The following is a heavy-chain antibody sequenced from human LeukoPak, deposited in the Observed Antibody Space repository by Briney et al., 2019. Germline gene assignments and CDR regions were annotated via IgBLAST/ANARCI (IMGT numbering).Heavy chain of an antibody. D-gene: IGHD1-26*01. CDR3: ARSNIVGATTSEWYFDL. Sequence: ASVKVSCKASGGTFSSYAISWVRQAPGQGLEWMGGIIPIFGTADYAQKFQGRVTITADESTSTAYMELSSLRSEDTAVYYCARSNIVGATTSEWYFDLWGRGTLVTVSS. V-gene: IGHV1-69*13. CDR2: IIPIFGTA. CDR1: GGTFSSYA. J-gene: IGHJ2*01.